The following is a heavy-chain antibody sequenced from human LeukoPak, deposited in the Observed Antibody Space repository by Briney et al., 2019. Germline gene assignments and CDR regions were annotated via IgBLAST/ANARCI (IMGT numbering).Heavy chain of an antibody. CDR3: ATKTMASNGLNWFDP. J-gene: IGHJ5*02. CDR1: GYTLTELS. V-gene: IGHV1-24*01. D-gene: IGHD1-14*01. Sequence: VASVKVSCKVSGYTLTELSMHWVRQAPGKGLEWMGGFDPEDGETIYAQKFQGRVTMTEDTSTDTAYMELSSLRSEDTAVYYCATKTMASNGLNWFDPWGQGTLVTVSS. CDR2: FDPEDGET.